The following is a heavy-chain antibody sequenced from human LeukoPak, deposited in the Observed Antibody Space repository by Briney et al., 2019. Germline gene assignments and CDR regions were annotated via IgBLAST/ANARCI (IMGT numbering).Heavy chain of an antibody. Sequence: ASVNVSCKASGYSFTDYHMYWVRQAPGQGLEWMGWINLNNGGTNFAQKFQGRVTMTRDVSISTAYMELSSLRSDDTAVYYCARGEGYNPNRYPNDYWGQGTLVTVSS. CDR1: GYSFTDYH. J-gene: IGHJ4*02. V-gene: IGHV1-2*02. D-gene: IGHD5-24*01. CDR3: ARGEGYNPNRYPNDY. CDR2: INLNNGGT.